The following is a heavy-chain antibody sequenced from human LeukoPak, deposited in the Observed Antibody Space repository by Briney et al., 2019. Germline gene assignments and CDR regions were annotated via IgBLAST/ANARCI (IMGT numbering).Heavy chain of an antibody. CDR2: ISYGGSNK. CDR3: ANGLRPQVLVVLGPYEVSNM. D-gene: IGHD3-22*01. Sequence: GGSLRLSCAASGFTFSSYGMHWVRQAPGKGLEWVAFISYGGSNKYYADSVKGRFTISRDNSKNTLYLQMNSLRAEDTAGYYFANGLRPQVLVVLGPYEVSNMGGEDTMV. CDR1: GFTFSSYG. V-gene: IGHV3-30*02. J-gene: IGHJ3*01.